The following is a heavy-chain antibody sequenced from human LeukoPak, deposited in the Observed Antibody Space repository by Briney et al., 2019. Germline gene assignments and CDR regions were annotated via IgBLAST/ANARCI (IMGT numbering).Heavy chain of an antibody. CDR1: GYTFTSYD. J-gene: IGHJ4*02. CDR3: AREEILARIRSFDY. V-gene: IGHV1-8*03. D-gene: IGHD3-3*02. Sequence: ASVKVSCTASGYTFTSYDINWVRQATGQGLEWMGWMNPNSGNTGYAQKFQGRVTITRNTSISTAYMELSSLRSEDTAVYYCAREEILARIRSFDYWGQGTLVTVSS. CDR2: MNPNSGNT.